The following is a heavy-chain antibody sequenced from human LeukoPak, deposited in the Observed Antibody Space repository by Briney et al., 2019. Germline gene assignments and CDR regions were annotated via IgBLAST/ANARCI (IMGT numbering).Heavy chain of an antibody. Sequence: SETLSLTCTVSGGSISNKYWSWIRQPPGKGLEWIGYIYYSGSTNYNPSLKSRVTILVDTSKNQFSLKLSSVTAADTAVYFCARDWGVGGRPGYMDVWGRGTTVTVSS. CDR1: GGSISNKY. J-gene: IGHJ6*03. CDR3: ARDWGVGGRPGYMDV. CDR2: IYYSGST. D-gene: IGHD1-26*01. V-gene: IGHV4-59*01.